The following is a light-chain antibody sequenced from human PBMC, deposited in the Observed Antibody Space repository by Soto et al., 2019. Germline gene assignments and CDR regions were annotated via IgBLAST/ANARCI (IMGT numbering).Light chain of an antibody. Sequence: EIVTTQAPDTLYVSPGEGATIPCSASQSVRTKLAWYQQKAGQAPRLLIYGASTRATGIPDRFSGSGSGTEFTLTISSLQSEDFAVYYCQQYNSWPPSTFGQGTRLEIK. CDR2: GAS. J-gene: IGKJ5*01. V-gene: IGKV3-15*01. CDR1: QSVRTK. CDR3: QQYNSWPPST.